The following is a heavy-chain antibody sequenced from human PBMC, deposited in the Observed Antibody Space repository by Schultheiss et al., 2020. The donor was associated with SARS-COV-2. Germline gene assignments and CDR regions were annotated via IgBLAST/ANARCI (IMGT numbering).Heavy chain of an antibody. Sequence: ASVKVSCKASGYTFTSYGISWVRQAPGQGLEWMGWINPNSGDTNYAQKFQGRVTMTRDTSISTAYMELSSLRSEDTAVYYCARVGCSGGSCYRPGGYFDLWGRGTLVTVSS. CDR1: GYTFTSYG. J-gene: IGHJ2*01. CDR3: ARVGCSGGSCYRPGGYFDL. CDR2: INPNSGDT. V-gene: IGHV1-2*02. D-gene: IGHD2-15*01.